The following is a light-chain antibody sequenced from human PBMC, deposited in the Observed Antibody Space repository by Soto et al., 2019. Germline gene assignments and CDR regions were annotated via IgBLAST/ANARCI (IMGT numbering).Light chain of an antibody. Sequence: EIVLTQSPGTLSLSPGERATLSCRASQSVSNNYLAWYQQKPGQAPRLLIYGASNRATGIPDRFSGSESGTDFTLTISNLETEDFAVYFCQQYGSSPRTVGQGTKGDIK. CDR1: QSVSNNY. CDR2: GAS. V-gene: IGKV3-20*01. CDR3: QQYGSSPRT. J-gene: IGKJ1*01.